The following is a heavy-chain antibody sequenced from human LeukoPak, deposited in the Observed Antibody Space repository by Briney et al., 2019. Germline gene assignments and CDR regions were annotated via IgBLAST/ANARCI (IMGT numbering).Heavy chain of an antibody. CDR1: GFTFSSYW. D-gene: IGHD3-22*01. Sequence: GGSLRLSCAASGFTFSSYWMHWVRQAPGKGLVWVSRITSDGSSTSYADSVKGRFTISRDNAKNTLYLQMNSLRAEDTAVYYCASSSYYYDSSGETYWGQGTLVTVSS. V-gene: IGHV3-74*01. CDR3: ASSSYYYDSSGETY. CDR2: ITSDGSST. J-gene: IGHJ4*02.